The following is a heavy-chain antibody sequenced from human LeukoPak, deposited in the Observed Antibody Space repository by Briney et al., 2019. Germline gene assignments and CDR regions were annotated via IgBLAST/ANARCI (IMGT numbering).Heavy chain of an antibody. CDR1: GFTFSNYA. CDR3: ARDLVVRGVTNWFDP. J-gene: IGHJ5*02. V-gene: IGHV3-23*01. Sequence: EPGGSLRLSCAASGFTFSNYAMSWVRQAPGKGLEWVSSIGASGSSTYYADSVKGRFTISRDNSKNTLYLQMNSLRAEDTAVYYCARDLVVRGVTNWFDPWGQGTLVTVSS. D-gene: IGHD3-10*01. CDR2: IGASGSST.